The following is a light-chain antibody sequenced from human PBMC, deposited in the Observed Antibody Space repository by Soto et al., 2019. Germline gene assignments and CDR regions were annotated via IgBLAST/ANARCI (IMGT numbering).Light chain of an antibody. CDR1: QNVSSSY. CDR2: GAS. CDR3: QQYGSSPWT. J-gene: IGKJ1*01. Sequence: EIVLTQSPGTLSLSPGERATLSCRASQNVSSSYLAWYQQKPGQAPRPLIYGASSRAIGIPDRFSGSGSGTDFTLTISRLEPEDFAVYYWQQYGSSPWTFGQGTKVEIK. V-gene: IGKV3-20*01.